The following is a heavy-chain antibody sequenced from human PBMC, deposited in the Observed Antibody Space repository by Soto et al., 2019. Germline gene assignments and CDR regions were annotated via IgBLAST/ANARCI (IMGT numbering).Heavy chain of an antibody. CDR1: GFTFSSYA. V-gene: IGHV3-23*01. Sequence: EVQLLESGGGLVQPGGSLRLSCAASGFTFSSYAMSWVRQAPGKGLEWVSVIGGSAGSTYYADSVKGRFTISRDNSKNTLYLQMNSLRAEDTAVYYCAKSLYREKDAFDIWGQGTMVTVSS. J-gene: IGHJ3*02. D-gene: IGHD1-26*01. CDR2: IGGSAGST. CDR3: AKSLYREKDAFDI.